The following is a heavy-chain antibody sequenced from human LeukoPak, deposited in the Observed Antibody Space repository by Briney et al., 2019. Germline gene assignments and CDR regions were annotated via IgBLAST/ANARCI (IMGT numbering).Heavy chain of an antibody. J-gene: IGHJ4*02. V-gene: IGHV3-21*01. D-gene: IGHD6-19*01. CDR1: GFTFGGYS. CDR2: ISVTSSFI. Sequence: GGSLRLSCAASGFTFGGYSMNWVRQAPGKGLEWVSSISVTSSFIYYVDSVKGRCTISRDNAKNSLYLQMNSLRAEDTAVYYCAREGQWLGRYYFDYWGQGTLVTVSS. CDR3: AREGQWLGRYYFDY.